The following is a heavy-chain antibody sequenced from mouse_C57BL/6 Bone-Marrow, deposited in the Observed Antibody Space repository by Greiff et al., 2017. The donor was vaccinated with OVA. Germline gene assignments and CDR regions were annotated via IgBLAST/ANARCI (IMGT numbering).Heavy chain of an antibody. CDR2: LYPRSGNT. CDR3: ARPFYYYGSSYFFYAMDY. CDR1: GYTFTSYG. D-gene: IGHD1-1*01. V-gene: IGHV1-81*01. Sequence: QVQLKESGAELARPGASVKLSCKASGYTFTSYGISWVKQRTGQGLEWIGELYPRSGNTYYNEKFKGKATLTADKSSSTAYMELRSLTSEDSAVYFCARPFYYYGSSYFFYAMDYWGQGTSVTVSS. J-gene: IGHJ4*01.